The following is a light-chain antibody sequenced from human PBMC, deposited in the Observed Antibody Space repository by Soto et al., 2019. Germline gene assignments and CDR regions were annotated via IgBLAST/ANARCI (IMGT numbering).Light chain of an antibody. CDR2: GAS. J-gene: IGKJ4*01. CDR1: QSVATN. V-gene: IGKV3-15*01. Sequence: EIVFTQSPAILSVSPGERVTLSCGASQSVATNLAWYQQKPGQAPRLLIYGASSRASGIPARFSGSGSGAEFTLTIGGLQSEDFVVYYCQHYHDWPFTFGGGTKVDIK. CDR3: QHYHDWPFT.